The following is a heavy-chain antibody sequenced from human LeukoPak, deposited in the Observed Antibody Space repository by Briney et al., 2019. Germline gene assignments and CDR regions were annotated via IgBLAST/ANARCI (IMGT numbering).Heavy chain of an antibody. CDR3: ATYRQVLLPFES. CDR2: IKQDGSET. V-gene: IGHV3-7*03. J-gene: IGHJ4*02. CDR1: GFTFSSYW. Sequence: GGSLRLSCAASGFTFSSYWMNWVRQAPGKGLEWVANIKQDGSETYYVDSVRGRFTISRDNSKSTLSLQMNSLRAEHTAIYYCATYRQVLLPFESWGQGTLVTVSS. D-gene: IGHD2-8*02.